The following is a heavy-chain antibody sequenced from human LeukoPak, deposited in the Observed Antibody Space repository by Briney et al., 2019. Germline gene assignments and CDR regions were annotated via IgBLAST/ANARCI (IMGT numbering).Heavy chain of an antibody. D-gene: IGHD3-10*01. CDR3: ATDRPSGGYKIDAFDI. J-gene: IGHJ3*02. Sequence: GASVKVSCKVSGYTLTELSMHWVRQAPGKGLEWMGGFDPEDGETIYAQKFQGRVTMTEDTSTDKAYMELSSLRSEDTAVYYCATDRPSGGYKIDAFDIWGQGTMVTVSS. CDR2: FDPEDGET. V-gene: IGHV1-24*01. CDR1: GYTLTELS.